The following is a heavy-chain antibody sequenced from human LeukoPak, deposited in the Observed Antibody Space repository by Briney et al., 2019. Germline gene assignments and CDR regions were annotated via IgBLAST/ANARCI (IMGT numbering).Heavy chain of an antibody. CDR3: SGSLHY. CDR2: IKQDGSDK. D-gene: IGHD6-25*01. V-gene: IGHV3-7*05. CDR1: GFSFSSCW. Sequence: GGSLRLSCAASGFSFSSCWMNWVRQAPGKGLEWVANIKQDGSDKYYVDSVKGRFTISRDNAKNSVFLQMNSLRAEDTAVYYCSGSLHYWGQGTLVTVSS. J-gene: IGHJ4*02.